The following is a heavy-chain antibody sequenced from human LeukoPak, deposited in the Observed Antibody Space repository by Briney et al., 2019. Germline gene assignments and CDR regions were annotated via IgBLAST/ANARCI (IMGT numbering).Heavy chain of an antibody. CDR2: IYTSEST. CDR3: ARGKLERLVFDY. J-gene: IGHJ4*02. Sequence: PSETLSLTCTVSGGSISSGNYYWRWLRQPAGTGLEWIGRIYTSESTNYNPSLKSRVTISVDTSKNQFSLKLSSVTAADTAVYYCARGKLERLVFDYWGQGTLVTVSS. CDR1: GGSISSGNYY. D-gene: IGHD1-1*01. V-gene: IGHV4-61*02.